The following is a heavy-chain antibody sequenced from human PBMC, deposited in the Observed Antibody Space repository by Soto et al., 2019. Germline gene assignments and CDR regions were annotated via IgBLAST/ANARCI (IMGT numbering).Heavy chain of an antibody. D-gene: IGHD6-19*01. Sequence: GASVKVSCKASGYTFTSYDINWVRQATGQGLEWMGWMNPNSGNTGYAQKFQGRVTMTRNTSISTAYMELSSLRSEDTAVYYCARGGEQWLVRDNWFDPWGQGTLVTVSS. CDR2: MNPNSGNT. J-gene: IGHJ5*02. V-gene: IGHV1-8*01. CDR1: GYTFTSYD. CDR3: ARGGEQWLVRDNWFDP.